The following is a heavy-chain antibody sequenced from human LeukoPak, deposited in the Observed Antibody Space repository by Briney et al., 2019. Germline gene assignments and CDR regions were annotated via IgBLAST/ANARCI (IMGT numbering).Heavy chain of an antibody. V-gene: IGHV4-34*01. D-gene: IGHD2-2*01. CDR1: GGSFTSFY. CDR3: ARPDVYCTTTTYPGTMDV. Sequence: SETLSLTCAVYGGSFTSFYWSWIRQSPGKGLEWIGQINHSGTTRYNPSLTGRVTISVDTSKNQFSLKLTSLTPADTAVYYCARPDVYCTTTTYPGTMDVWAKGTTVTVSS. J-gene: IGHJ6*03. CDR2: INHSGTT.